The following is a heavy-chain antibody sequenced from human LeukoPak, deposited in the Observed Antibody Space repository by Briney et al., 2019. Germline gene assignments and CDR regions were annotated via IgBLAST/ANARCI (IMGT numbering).Heavy chain of an antibody. D-gene: IGHD6-19*01. CDR3: AKVKHGYSSGWYYFDY. CDR1: GFTFSSYA. Sequence: PGGSLRPSCAASGFTFSSYAMSWVRQAPGKGLEWVSAISGSGGSTYYADSVKGRFTISRDNSKNTLYLQMNSLRAEDTAVYYCAKVKHGYSSGWYYFDYWGQGTLVTISS. CDR2: ISGSGGST. J-gene: IGHJ4*02. V-gene: IGHV3-23*01.